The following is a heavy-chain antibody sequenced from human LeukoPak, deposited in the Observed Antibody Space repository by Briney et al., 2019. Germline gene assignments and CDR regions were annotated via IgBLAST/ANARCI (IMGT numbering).Heavy chain of an antibody. Sequence: GGSLRLSCAAPGFTVSSNDMSWVRQAPGKGLEWVSVIYSGGSSFYADSVKGRFTISRDNSKNTLYLQMNSLRADDTAVYYCARSDGGGTFRRFDYWGQGTLVTVSS. CDR3: ARSDGGGTFRRFDY. J-gene: IGHJ4*02. V-gene: IGHV3-53*01. D-gene: IGHD2-15*01. CDR2: IYSGGSS. CDR1: GFTVSSND.